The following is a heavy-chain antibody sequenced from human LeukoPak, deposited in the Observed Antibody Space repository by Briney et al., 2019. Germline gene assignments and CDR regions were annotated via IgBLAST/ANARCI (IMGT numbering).Heavy chain of an antibody. Sequence: SETLSLTCTVSGGSISSYYWSWIRQPAGKGLEWIGRIYSSGSTNYNPSLKSRVTMSVDTSKNQFSLKLSSVTAADTAVYYCARGYRGGYYYDSSGYDYWGQGTLVTVSS. V-gene: IGHV4-4*07. CDR2: IYSSGST. D-gene: IGHD3-22*01. CDR3: ARGYRGGYYYDSSGYDY. CDR1: GGSISSYY. J-gene: IGHJ4*02.